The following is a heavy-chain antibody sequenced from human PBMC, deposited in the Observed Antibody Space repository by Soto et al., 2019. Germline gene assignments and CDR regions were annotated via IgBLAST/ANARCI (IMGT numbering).Heavy chain of an antibody. CDR3: ARDPHDYGVIDGGIDA. CDR1: GGSVSSGTHY. D-gene: IGHD4-17*01. Sequence: PSETLSLTCSVSGGSVSSGTHYWSWIRQPPGKGLEWIGYIYYTGTTKYNPSLKSRTTILVDTSKNQFSLKMSSVTAADTALYYCARDPHDYGVIDGGIDAWGQGPTVTVSS. J-gene: IGHJ6*02. CDR2: IYYTGTT. V-gene: IGHV4-61*01.